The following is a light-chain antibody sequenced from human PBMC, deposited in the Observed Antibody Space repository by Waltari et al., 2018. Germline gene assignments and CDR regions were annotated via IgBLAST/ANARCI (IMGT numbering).Light chain of an antibody. J-gene: IGKJ1*01. V-gene: IGKV4-1*01. Sequence: DIVMTQSPDSLAVSLCERATIHCKSSQSVLYSSNNKNYLAWYQQKAGQPPKLLIYWASTRESGVPDRFSGSGSGTDFTLTISSLQAEDVAVYYCQQYSSAPAFGQGTKVEIK. CDR1: QSVLYSSNNKNY. CDR3: QQYSSAPA. CDR2: WAS.